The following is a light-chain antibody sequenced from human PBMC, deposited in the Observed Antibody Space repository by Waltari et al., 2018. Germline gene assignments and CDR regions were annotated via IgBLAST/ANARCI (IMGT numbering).Light chain of an antibody. J-gene: IGKJ2*01. CDR2: TSS. V-gene: IGKV1-9*01. Sequence: QLTQSPSSLSASVAATVTITCRASHDINTYLAWYQLKPGKAPKLLISTSSTLQTGVPSRFSGSGSGPDFTLTITSLQPEDLATYYCQQLNTYPYTFGQGTKLEIK. CDR3: QQLNTYPYT. CDR1: HDINTY.